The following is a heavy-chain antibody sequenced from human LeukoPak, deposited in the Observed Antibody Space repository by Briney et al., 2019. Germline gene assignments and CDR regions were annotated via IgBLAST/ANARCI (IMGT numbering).Heavy chain of an antibody. CDR3: ARDWYWVGAILAFDI. V-gene: IGHV1-8*03. J-gene: IGHJ3*02. CDR1: GYTFTSYD. D-gene: IGHD1-26*01. CDR2: MNPNSGNT. Sequence: EASVTVSCKASGYTFTSYDINWVRQATGQGLEWMGWMNPNSGNTGYAQKFQGRVTITADKSTSTAYMELSSLRSEDTAVYYCARDWYWVGAILAFDIWGQGTMVTVSS.